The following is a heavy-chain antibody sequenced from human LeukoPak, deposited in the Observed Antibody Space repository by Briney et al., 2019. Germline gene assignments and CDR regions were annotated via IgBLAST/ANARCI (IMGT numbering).Heavy chain of an antibody. V-gene: IGHV3-53*04. J-gene: IGHJ4*02. CDR2: IYSGGST. CDR1: GFTVNSNY. Sequence: GGSLRLSCGASGFTVNSNYMAWVGQAPGKGLEWVALIYSGGSTHYSDSVRGRFTISRHNSNNTLYLQMRSLRPDDTAVYYCASARALYGYSGYDEPYFDYWGQGTLVTVSS. CDR3: ASARALYGYSGYDEPYFDY. D-gene: IGHD5-12*01.